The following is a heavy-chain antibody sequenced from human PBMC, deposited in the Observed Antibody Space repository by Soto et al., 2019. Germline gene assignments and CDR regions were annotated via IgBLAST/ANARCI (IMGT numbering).Heavy chain of an antibody. CDR2: ISHSGRT. D-gene: IGHD2-8*01. CDR3: LYGASFYS. V-gene: IGHV4-61*01. CDR1: GASLSSGSYY. J-gene: IGHJ4*02. Sequence: ETLSLTCTVSGASLSSGSYYWSWIRQPPGKGLEWIGYISHSGRTNYDPSLRSRLTMSVDTSQNQFSLQLNSVTAAVRAVYYCLYGASFYSRGQGTPVP.